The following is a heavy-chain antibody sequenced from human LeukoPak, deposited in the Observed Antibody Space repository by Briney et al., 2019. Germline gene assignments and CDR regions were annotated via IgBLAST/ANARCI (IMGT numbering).Heavy chain of an antibody. CDR1: GFTFSDYY. CDR3: ARDRSSYGPDAFDI. J-gene: IGHJ3*02. CDR2: ISSSGSTI. D-gene: IGHD5-18*01. Sequence: GGSLRLSCAASGFTFSDYYVSWIRQAPGKGLEWVSYISSSGSTIYYADSVKGRFTISRDNAKSSLYLQMNSLRAEDTAVYYCARDRSSYGPDAFDIWGQGTMVTVSS. V-gene: IGHV3-11*01.